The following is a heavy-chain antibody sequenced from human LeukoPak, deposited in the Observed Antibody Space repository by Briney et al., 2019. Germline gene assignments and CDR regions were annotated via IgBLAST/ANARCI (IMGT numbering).Heavy chain of an antibody. CDR2: INHSGSA. CDR1: GGTFSGSY. J-gene: IGHJ4*02. V-gene: IGHV4-34*01. Sequence: PSEILSLTCAVYGGTFSGSYWTWIRQPPGRGLEWIGEINHSGSANYNPSLKSRLTMSVDTSKSQFSLQLNSVTAADTAVYYCARGKSRWFGESAFDYWGQGTLVTVSS. D-gene: IGHD3-10*01. CDR3: ARGKSRWFGESAFDY.